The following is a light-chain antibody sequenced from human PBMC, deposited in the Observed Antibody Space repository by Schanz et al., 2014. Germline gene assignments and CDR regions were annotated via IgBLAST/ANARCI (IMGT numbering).Light chain of an antibody. CDR1: SSDIGGYNY. V-gene: IGLV2-14*03. CDR3: SSYTSSSPWV. Sequence: QSALTQPASVSGSPGQSITISCTGTSSDIGGYNYVSWYQHHPGKAPKVMIYDVSNRPSGVSNRFSGSKSANTASLTISGLQAEDEADYYCSSYTSSSPWVFGGGTKLTVL. CDR2: DVS. J-gene: IGLJ3*02.